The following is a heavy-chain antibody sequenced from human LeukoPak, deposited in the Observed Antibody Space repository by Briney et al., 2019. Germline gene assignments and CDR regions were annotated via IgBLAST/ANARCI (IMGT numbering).Heavy chain of an antibody. CDR3: ARRGSSTTSWWFDP. D-gene: IGHD2-2*01. V-gene: IGHV4-59*01. J-gene: IGHJ5*02. CDR1: GGSISSYY. Sequence: SETLSLTCTVSGGSISSYYWSWIRQPPGKGLEWIGYIYYSGSTNYNPSLKSRVTISVDTSKNQFSLKLSSVTAADTAVYYCARRGSSTTSWWFDPWGQGTLVTVSS. CDR2: IYYSGST.